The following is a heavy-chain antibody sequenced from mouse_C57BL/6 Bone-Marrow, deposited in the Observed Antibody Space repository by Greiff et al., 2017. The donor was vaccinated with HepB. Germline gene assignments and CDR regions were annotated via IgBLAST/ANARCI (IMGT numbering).Heavy chain of an antibody. CDR1: GYTFTSYW. D-gene: IGHD1-1*01. J-gene: IGHJ4*01. Sequence: QVQLQQPGAELVKPGASVKLSCKASGYTFTSYWMHWVKQRPGQGLEWIGMIHPNSGSTNYNEKFKSKATLTVDKSSSTAYMQLSSLTSEDSAVYYCAKRSPYYGSSYAMDYWGQGTSVTVSS. V-gene: IGHV1-64*01. CDR2: IHPNSGST. CDR3: AKRSPYYGSSYAMDY.